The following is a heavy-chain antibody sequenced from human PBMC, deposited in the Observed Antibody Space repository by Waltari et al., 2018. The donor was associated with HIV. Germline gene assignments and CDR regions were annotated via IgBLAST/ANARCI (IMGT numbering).Heavy chain of an antibody. CDR1: GFTLRDHD. D-gene: IGHD2-15*01. CDR3: GRGAAGSVSDY. J-gene: IGHJ4*02. Sequence: EVQLVASGGGLVQPGGSLRLSCAASGFTLRDHDMDWVRQAPGKGLEWVGRSRSNANGYTTEYAASVEGRFSISRDEASNSAYLQMNSLKTEDTAVYFCGRGAAGSVSDYWGPGTLVTVSS. CDR2: SRSNANGYTT. V-gene: IGHV3-72*01.